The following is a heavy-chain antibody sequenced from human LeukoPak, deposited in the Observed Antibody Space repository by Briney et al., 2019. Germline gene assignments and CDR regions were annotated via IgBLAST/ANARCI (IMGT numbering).Heavy chain of an antibody. CDR1: GGSISSYY. D-gene: IGHD3-22*01. V-gene: IGHV4-59*12. CDR2: IYYSGST. J-gene: IGHJ3*02. CDR3: ARMSMIVVSEMAGDAFDI. Sequence: SETLSLTCTVSGGSISSYYWSWIRQPPGKGLEWIGYIYYSGSTNYNPSLKSRVTISVDTSKNQFSLKLSSVTAADTAVYYCARMSMIVVSEMAGDAFDIWGQGTMVTVSS.